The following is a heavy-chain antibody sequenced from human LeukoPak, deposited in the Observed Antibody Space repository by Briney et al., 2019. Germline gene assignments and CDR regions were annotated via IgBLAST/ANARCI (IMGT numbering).Heavy chain of an antibody. CDR3: ARQYTAHSFDY. CDR2: IYYSGST. J-gene: IGHJ4*02. Sequence: KSSETLSLTCTVSGGSISSGGYYWSWIRQHPGKGLEWIGYIYYSGSTYYNPSLKSRVTISVDTSKNQFSLKLSSVTAADTAVYYCARQYTAHSFDYWGQGTLVTVSS. CDR1: GGSISSGGYY. D-gene: IGHD5-18*01. V-gene: IGHV4-31*03.